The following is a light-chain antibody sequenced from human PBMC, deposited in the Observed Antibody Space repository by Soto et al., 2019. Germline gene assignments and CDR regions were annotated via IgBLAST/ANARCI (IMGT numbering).Light chain of an antibody. CDR2: GAS. V-gene: IGKV3-20*01. CDR3: QQYGSSPIT. Sequence: EIVLTQSPVTLSLSPGERATLSCRASQSFSSSYLAWYQQKPGQAPRLLIYGASSRATGIPDRFSGSGSGTDFTLSISRLDPEDFAVYYCQQYGSSPITFGQGTRLEIK. CDR1: QSFSSSY. J-gene: IGKJ5*01.